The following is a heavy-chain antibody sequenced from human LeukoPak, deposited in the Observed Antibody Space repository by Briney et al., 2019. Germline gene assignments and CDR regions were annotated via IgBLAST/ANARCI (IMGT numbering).Heavy chain of an antibody. D-gene: IGHD2-21*02. CDR2: IRSDGSNK. V-gene: IGHV3-30*02. CDR1: GFTFGSYG. J-gene: IGHJ4*02. CDR3: AKGVKYIVMVTAQHYFDY. Sequence: PGASLRLSCALSGFTFGSYGMHWVRQAPGKGLEWVIFIRSDGSNKYYADSVKGRFTISRDNSKNTLYLQMNTLRADDTAVYYCAKGVKYIVMVTAQHYFDYWGQGTLVTVSS.